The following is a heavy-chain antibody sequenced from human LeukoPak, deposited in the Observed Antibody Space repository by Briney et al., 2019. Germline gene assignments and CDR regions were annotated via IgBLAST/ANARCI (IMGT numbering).Heavy chain of an antibody. J-gene: IGHJ4*02. CDR3: ATHKPIRITMVRGAPGAFDY. V-gene: IGHV3-53*01. CDR1: GFTVSSNY. Sequence: PGGSLRLSYAASGFTVSSNYMSWVRQAPGKGLEWVSVIYSAGSTYYADSVKGRFTISRDNSKNTLYLQMNSLRAEDTAMYYCATHKPIRITMVRGAPGAFDYWGQGTLVTVSS. D-gene: IGHD3-10*01. CDR2: IYSAGST.